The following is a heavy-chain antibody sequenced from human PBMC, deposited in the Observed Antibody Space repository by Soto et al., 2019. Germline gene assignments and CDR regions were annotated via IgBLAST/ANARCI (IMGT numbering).Heavy chain of an antibody. CDR1: GGSISSYY. J-gene: IGHJ5*02. CDR2: IYYGGST. D-gene: IGHD5-12*01. V-gene: IGHV4-59*08. Sequence: QVQLQESGPGLVKPSETLSLTCTVSGGSISSYYWSWIRQPPGKGLEWIGYIYYGGSTNYNPSLKSRVTISVDTSKNQFSLKLSSVTAADTAVYYCVRHGYSGYDWEHNWFDPWGQGTLVTVSS. CDR3: VRHGYSGYDWEHNWFDP.